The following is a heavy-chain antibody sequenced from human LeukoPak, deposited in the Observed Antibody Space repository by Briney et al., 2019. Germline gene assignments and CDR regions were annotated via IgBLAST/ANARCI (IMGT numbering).Heavy chain of an antibody. J-gene: IGHJ4*02. D-gene: IGHD4-11*01. CDR1: GGSFSAYY. Sequence: PSQTLSLTCGVYGGSFSAYYWSWIRQPPGKGLEWIGQINRYGSANYNPSLKSRVAISLDASKNQFSLKLSSVTAADTAVYYCARDSPYSPHDFWGQGTLVTVSS. CDR3: ARDSPYSPHDF. V-gene: IGHV4-34*01. CDR2: INRYGSA.